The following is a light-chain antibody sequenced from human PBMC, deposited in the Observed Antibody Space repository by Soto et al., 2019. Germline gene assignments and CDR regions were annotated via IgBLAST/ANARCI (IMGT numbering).Light chain of an antibody. CDR3: AAWDDSLNGYV. CDR2: TNN. CDR1: SSNIGSNS. Sequence: QSVLTQPPSASGTPGQRVTISCSGSSSNIGSNSVNWYQHLPGTAPKLLIYTNNQRPSGVPDRFSGSKSGTSASLAIRGLQSEDEADYYCAAWDDSLNGYVFGTGTKVTVL. V-gene: IGLV1-44*01. J-gene: IGLJ1*01.